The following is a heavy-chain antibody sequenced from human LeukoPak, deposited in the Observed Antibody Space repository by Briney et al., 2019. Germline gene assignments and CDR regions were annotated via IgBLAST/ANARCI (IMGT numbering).Heavy chain of an antibody. CDR2: ISAYNGNT. V-gene: IGHV1-18*01. J-gene: IGHJ3*02. CDR3: ARGGNGVGFSAFDI. D-gene: IGHD2-8*01. Sequence: ASVKVSCKASGGTFSSYAISWVRQAPGQGLEWMGWISAYNGNTNYAQKFQGRVTMTRDSSISTAYMELSRLRSDDTAVYYCARGGNGVGFSAFDIWGQGTMVTVSS. CDR1: GGTFSSYA.